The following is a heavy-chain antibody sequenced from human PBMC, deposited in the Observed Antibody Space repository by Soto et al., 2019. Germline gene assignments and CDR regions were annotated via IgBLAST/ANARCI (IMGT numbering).Heavy chain of an antibody. J-gene: IGHJ3*02. V-gene: IGHV3-30-3*01. D-gene: IGHD3-3*01. CDR1: GFTFSSYA. CDR3: ATTGRVDLVAFDI. Sequence: QVQLVESGGGVVQPGRSLRLSCAASGFTFSSYAMHWVRQAPGKGLEWVAVISYDGSNKYYADSVKGRFTISRDNSKNMLYLQMNSLRAEDTAVYYCATTGRVDLVAFDIWGQGTMVTVSS. CDR2: ISYDGSNK.